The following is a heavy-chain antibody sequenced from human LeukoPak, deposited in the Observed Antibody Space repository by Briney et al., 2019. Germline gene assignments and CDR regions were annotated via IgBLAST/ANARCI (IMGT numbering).Heavy chain of an antibody. Sequence: GGSLRLSCAASGFTFSSYSMNWVRQAPGKGLEWVSYISSSSSTIYYADSVKGRFTISRDNSKNTLYLQMNSLRAEDTAVYYCAREFGYSSSWPGWFDPWGQGTLVTVSS. D-gene: IGHD6-13*01. CDR1: GFTFSSYS. CDR2: ISSSSSTI. CDR3: AREFGYSSSWPGWFDP. V-gene: IGHV3-48*01. J-gene: IGHJ5*02.